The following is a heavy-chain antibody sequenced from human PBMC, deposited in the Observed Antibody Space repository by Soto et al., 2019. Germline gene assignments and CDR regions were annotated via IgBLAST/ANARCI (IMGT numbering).Heavy chain of an antibody. D-gene: IGHD1-26*01. J-gene: IGHJ6*02. CDR2: IYYSGST. Sequence: PSEMLPRTCTASGSSLSSYYWICIRQPQGKELQYMGYIYYSGSTNYNPSLKRRVTISGDTSTNQFSLTLTSVTAADTAVYYSARGWWEREGYVMDGRGQGTTVTVS. CDR1: GSSLSSYY. CDR3: ARGWWEREGYVMDG. V-gene: IGHV4-59*08.